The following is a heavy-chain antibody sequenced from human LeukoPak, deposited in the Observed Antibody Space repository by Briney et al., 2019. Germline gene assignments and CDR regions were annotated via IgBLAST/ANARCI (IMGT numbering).Heavy chain of an antibody. CDR2: IYTSGST. D-gene: IGHD1-26*01. J-gene: IGHJ4*02. CDR3: ASTPSGELLRDYFDY. Sequence: SETLSLTCTVSGGSISSYYWSWIRQPAGKGLEWIGRIYTSGSTNYNPSLKSRVTMSVDTSKNQFSLKLSSVTAADTAVYYCASTPSGELLRDYFDYWGQGTLVTVSS. V-gene: IGHV4-4*07. CDR1: GGSISSYY.